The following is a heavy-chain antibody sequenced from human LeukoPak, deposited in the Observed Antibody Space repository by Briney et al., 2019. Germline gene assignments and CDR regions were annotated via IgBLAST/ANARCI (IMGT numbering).Heavy chain of an antibody. CDR3: ARDSGYPTNWFDP. CDR1: GFTVSINY. D-gene: IGHD5-12*01. Sequence: GGSLRLSCAASGFTVSINYMSWVRQAPGKGLEWVSVIYSGGSTYYADSVKGRFTISRDNSKNTLYLQMNSLRADDTAVYYCARDSGYPTNWFDPWGQGTLVTVSS. V-gene: IGHV3-66*01. J-gene: IGHJ5*02. CDR2: IYSGGST.